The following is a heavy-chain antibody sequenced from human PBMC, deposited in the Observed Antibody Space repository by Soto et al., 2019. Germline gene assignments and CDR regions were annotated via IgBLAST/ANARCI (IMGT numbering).Heavy chain of an antibody. V-gene: IGHV3-23*01. D-gene: IGHD5-12*01. J-gene: IGHJ5*02. Sequence: GGSLRLSCAASGFTFSNYAMNWVRQAPGKGLEWVSGISDSGGTTYYADSVKGRFTISRDNSKNTLFLQMNSLRTEDTAVYFCARPDRDGYNYDPWGQGTLVTVSS. CDR3: ARPDRDGYNYDP. CDR2: ISDSGGTT. CDR1: GFTFSNYA.